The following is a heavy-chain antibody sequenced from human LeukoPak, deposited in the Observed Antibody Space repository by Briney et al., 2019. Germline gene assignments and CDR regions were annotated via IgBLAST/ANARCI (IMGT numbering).Heavy chain of an antibody. D-gene: IGHD6-13*01. J-gene: IGHJ4*02. V-gene: IGHV1-2*02. CDR3: ARDLRISRIAAAGIIIY. CDR1: GYTFTGYS. Sequence: ASVKVSCKASGYTFTGYSIHWVRQAPGQGLEWMGWINPNTGGTNYVQKFQGRVTMTRDTSISTAYMELSRLRSDDTAVYYCARDLRISRIAAAGIIIYWGQGTLVTVSS. CDR2: INPNTGGT.